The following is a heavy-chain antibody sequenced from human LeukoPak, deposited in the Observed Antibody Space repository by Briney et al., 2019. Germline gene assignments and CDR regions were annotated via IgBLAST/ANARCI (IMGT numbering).Heavy chain of an antibody. CDR1: GFTFSTYT. CDR3: ARVDGKQWLVGFGYYYMDV. J-gene: IGHJ6*03. CDR2: ISSRSSYI. Sequence: AGGSLRLSCAASGFTFSTYTMNWVRQAPGKGLEWVSSISSRSSYIYYADSVKGRFTISRDNAKNSLYLQMNSLRAEDTAVYYCARVDGKQWLVGFGYYYMDVWGKGTTVTVSS. D-gene: IGHD6-19*01. V-gene: IGHV3-21*01.